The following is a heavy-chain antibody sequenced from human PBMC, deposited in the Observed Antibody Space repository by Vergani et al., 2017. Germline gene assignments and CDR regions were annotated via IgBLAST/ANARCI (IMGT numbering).Heavy chain of an antibody. Sequence: QVQLRQWGAGLVKPSETLSLTCGIYGDSLRGHYWSWIRQSPGKGLEWIGQINHSGGTNYNPSLKSRVTISVDTSKNQFSLKLSSVTAADTAVYYCARGSKVVPAAIGNSAGIKYYYYYMDVWGKGTTVTVSS. J-gene: IGHJ6*03. CDR3: ARGSKVVPAAIGNSAGIKYYYYYMDV. V-gene: IGHV4-34*02. CDR1: GDSLRGHY. D-gene: IGHD2-2*01. CDR2: INHSGGT.